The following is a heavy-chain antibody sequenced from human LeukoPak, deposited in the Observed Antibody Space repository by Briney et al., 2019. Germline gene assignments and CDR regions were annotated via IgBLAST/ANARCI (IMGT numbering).Heavy chain of an antibody. CDR2: IYYSGST. CDR1: GGSISSYY. CDR3: ARLKYYGQFDP. D-gene: IGHD3-10*01. V-gene: IGHV4-59*12. J-gene: IGHJ5*02. Sequence: PSETLSLTCTVSGGSISSYYWSWIRQPPGKGLEWIGYIYYSGSTNYNPSLKSRVTISVDTSKNQFSLKLSSVTAADTAVYYCARLKYYGQFDPWGQGTLVTVSS.